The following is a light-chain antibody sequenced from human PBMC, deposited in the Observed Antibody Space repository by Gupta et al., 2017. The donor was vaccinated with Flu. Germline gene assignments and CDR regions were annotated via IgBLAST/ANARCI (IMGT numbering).Light chain of an antibody. CDR1: QSVSSY. V-gene: IGKV3-11*01. Sequence: EIVLTQSPATLSLSPGDRATLSCRASQSVSSYLAWYQQKPGQAPRLLIYEASNRATGIPARFSGSGSGTDFTLTISSLEPEDFAVYYCQQRRNWPVTFGQGTKMEIK. CDR3: QQRRNWPVT. CDR2: EAS. J-gene: IGKJ2*01.